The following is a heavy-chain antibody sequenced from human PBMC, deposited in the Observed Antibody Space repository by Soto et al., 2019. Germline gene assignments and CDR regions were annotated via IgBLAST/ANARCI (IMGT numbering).Heavy chain of an antibody. Sequence: GGSLRLSCAASGFTFSSYAMHWFRQAPGKGLEWVAVISYDGSNKYYADSVKGRFTISRDNSKNTLYLQMNSLRAEDTAVYYCARAGYCSSTSCYIHYYGMDVWGQGTTVTVSS. D-gene: IGHD2-2*02. CDR3: ARAGYCSSTSCYIHYYGMDV. CDR1: GFTFSSYA. J-gene: IGHJ6*02. CDR2: ISYDGSNK. V-gene: IGHV3-30-3*01.